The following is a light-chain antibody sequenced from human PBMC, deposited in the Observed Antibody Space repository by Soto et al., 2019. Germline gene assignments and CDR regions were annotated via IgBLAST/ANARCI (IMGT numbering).Light chain of an antibody. Sequence: EIVLTQSPGTLSLSPGERATLSCRASQSVSGSHLAWYRQKPGQAPRLLIYAASRRATGTPDRFSGSGSGTDFTLTISRLEPEDFAVYYCHQYGSSPWTFGQGTKVEIK. J-gene: IGKJ1*01. CDR2: AAS. V-gene: IGKV3-20*01. CDR3: HQYGSSPWT. CDR1: QSVSGSH.